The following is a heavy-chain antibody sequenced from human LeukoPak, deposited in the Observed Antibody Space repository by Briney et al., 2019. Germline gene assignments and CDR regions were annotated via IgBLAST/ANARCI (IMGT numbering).Heavy chain of an antibody. J-gene: IGHJ4*02. Sequence: PGGSLRLSCAASGFTLDDYTMHWVRQAPGKGLEWVSIISWDGGSTYYADSVKGRFTISRDNSKNSLYLQMNSLRTEDTALYYCAKDMGVGATMVFDYWGQGTLVTVSS. D-gene: IGHD1-26*01. CDR1: GFTLDDYT. CDR3: AKDMGVGATMVFDY. V-gene: IGHV3-43*01. CDR2: ISWDGGST.